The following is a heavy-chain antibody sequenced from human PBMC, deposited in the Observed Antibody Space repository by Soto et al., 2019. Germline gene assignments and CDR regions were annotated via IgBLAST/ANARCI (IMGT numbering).Heavy chain of an antibody. Sequence: SETLSLTCTVSGGSISSYYWSWIRQPPGKGLEWIGYIYYSGSTNYNPSLKSRVTISVDTSKNQFSLKLSSVTAADTAVYYCARADSGYDYYYYYYGMDVWGQGTTVTVSS. CDR1: GGSISSYY. CDR3: ARADSGYDYYYYYYGMDV. CDR2: IYYSGST. V-gene: IGHV4-59*01. J-gene: IGHJ6*02. D-gene: IGHD5-12*01.